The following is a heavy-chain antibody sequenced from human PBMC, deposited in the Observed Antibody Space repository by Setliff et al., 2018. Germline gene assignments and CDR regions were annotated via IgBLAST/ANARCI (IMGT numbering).Heavy chain of an antibody. J-gene: IGHJ4*02. CDR2: INPSGGGT. CDR1: GYAFSAYY. D-gene: IGHD5-12*01. V-gene: IGHV1-46*01. Sequence: ASVKVSCKASGYAFSAYYIHWVRQAPGQGLEWMGLINPSGGGTIYARKFQGRVTMTTDTSTSTAYMELRSLRSDDTAVYYCARDLGDLVATILSFFDYWGQGTLVTVSS. CDR3: ARDLGDLVATILSFFDY.